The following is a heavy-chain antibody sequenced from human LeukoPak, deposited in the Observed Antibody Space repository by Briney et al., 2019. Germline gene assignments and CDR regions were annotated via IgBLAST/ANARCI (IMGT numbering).Heavy chain of an antibody. Sequence: GGSLRLSCAVSGFIFSRYWMSWVRQAPGRGLEWVANIKQDGSEKYYVDSVKGRFTISRDNAKNSLYLQMNSLRAEDTAVYYCARAMDVWGQGTTVTVSS. CDR1: GFIFSRYW. J-gene: IGHJ6*02. CDR3: ARAMDV. CDR2: IKQDGSEK. V-gene: IGHV3-7*01.